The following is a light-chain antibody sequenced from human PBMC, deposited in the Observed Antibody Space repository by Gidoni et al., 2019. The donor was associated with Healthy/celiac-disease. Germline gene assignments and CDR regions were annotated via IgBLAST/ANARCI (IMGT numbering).Light chain of an antibody. CDR2: VNS. CDR1: SSNIGAGYD. CDR3: QSYDSSLSGYWV. Sequence: QSVLTQQPSVSGAPGHRVTISCTGSSSNIGAGYDINWYNKLPGTTPKLLIYVNSNRPSGVPDRFSGSKSGTSASLAITVLHAEDEADYYCQSYDSSLSGYWVFGGGTKLTVL. V-gene: IGLV1-40*01. J-gene: IGLJ3*02.